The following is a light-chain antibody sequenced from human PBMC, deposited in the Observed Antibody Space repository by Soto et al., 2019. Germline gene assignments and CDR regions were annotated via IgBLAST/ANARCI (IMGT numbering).Light chain of an antibody. Sequence: QSVLTQPPSVSGAPGQRVTISCTGSSSNIGAGYDGHWYKQLPGTAPKLLIYGNSNRPSGVPDRFSGSKSGTSASLAITGLQAEDEADYYCQSYDSSLSVVFGGGTQLTVL. CDR3: QSYDSSLSVV. J-gene: IGLJ2*01. CDR1: SSNIGAGYD. CDR2: GNS. V-gene: IGLV1-40*01.